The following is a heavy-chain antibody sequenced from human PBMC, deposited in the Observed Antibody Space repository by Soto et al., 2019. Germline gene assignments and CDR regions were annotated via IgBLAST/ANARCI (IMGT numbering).Heavy chain of an antibody. CDR1: GGTFSSYA. V-gene: IGHV1-69*13. J-gene: IGHJ4*02. D-gene: IGHD6-19*01. CDR2: IIPIFGTA. Sequence: SVKVSCKASGGTFSSYAISWVRQAPGQGPEWMGGIIPIFGTANYAQKVQGRVTITADESTSTAYMELSSLRSEDTAVYYCARGLIAVAGTSFDYWGQGTMVAVST. CDR3: ARGLIAVAGTSFDY.